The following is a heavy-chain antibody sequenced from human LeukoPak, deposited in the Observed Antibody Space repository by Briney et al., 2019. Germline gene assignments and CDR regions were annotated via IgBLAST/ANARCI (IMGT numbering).Heavy chain of an antibody. CDR2: IYYSGST. Sequence: ASETLSLTCTVSGGSISSYYWSWIRQPPGKGLEWIGYIYYSGSTNYNPSLKSRVTISVDTSKNQFSLKLSSVTAADTAVYYCARWSSSSLMSFDYWGQGTLVTVSS. D-gene: IGHD6-13*01. CDR3: ARWSSSSLMSFDY. V-gene: IGHV4-59*08. J-gene: IGHJ4*02. CDR1: GGSISSYY.